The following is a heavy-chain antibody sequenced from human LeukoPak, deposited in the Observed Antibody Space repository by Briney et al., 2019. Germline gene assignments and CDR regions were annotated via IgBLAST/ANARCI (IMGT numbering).Heavy chain of an antibody. D-gene: IGHD4-17*01. J-gene: IGHJ4*02. CDR2: ISGSGDTT. CDR1: GFTFSSYA. CDR3: ANHGEPTRLPKEY. V-gene: IGHV3-23*01. Sequence: GGSLRLSCAASGFTFSSYAMSWVRQAPGKGLEWVSSISGSGDTTYYADSVKGRFTISRDNSKNTLYLQMNSLRVEDTAVYYCANHGEPTRLPKEYGAQETLVPVSS.